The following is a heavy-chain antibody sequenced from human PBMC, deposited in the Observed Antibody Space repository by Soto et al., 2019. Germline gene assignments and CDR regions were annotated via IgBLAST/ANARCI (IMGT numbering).Heavy chain of an antibody. V-gene: IGHV2-5*01. CDR3: AHRIKAGEAVGSPIFDF. CDR1: GFSLSTRGGG. Sequence: QITLKESGPTLVKPTQTLTLTCTFSGFSLSTRGGGVGWIRQPPGKALEWLALLYWSDTKYYSPSMKSRLTITKDTSKNQVVLTMTDVDPVDTGTYYCAHRIKAGEAVGSPIFDFWGKGALVTVSS. CDR2: LYWSDTK. D-gene: IGHD6-13*01. J-gene: IGHJ4*02.